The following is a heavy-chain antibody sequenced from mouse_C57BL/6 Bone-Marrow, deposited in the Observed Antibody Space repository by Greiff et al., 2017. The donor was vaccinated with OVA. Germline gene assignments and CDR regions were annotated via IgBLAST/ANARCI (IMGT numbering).Heavy chain of an antibody. D-gene: IGHD2-4*01. CDR1: GYAFSSSW. CDR2: IYPGDGDT. Sequence: VHLVESGPELVKPGASVKISCKASGYAFSSSWMNWVKQRPGKGLEWIGRIYPGDGDTNYNGKFKGKATLTADKSSSTAYMQLSSLTSEDSAVYFCARRTIYYDYDYAMDYWGQGTSVTVSS. J-gene: IGHJ4*01. V-gene: IGHV1-82*01. CDR3: ARRTIYYDYDYAMDY.